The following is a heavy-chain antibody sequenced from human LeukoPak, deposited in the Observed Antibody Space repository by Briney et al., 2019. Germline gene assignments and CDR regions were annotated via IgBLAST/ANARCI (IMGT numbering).Heavy chain of an antibody. CDR1: GGSISSSSYY. CDR3: ARVRGYSSYGAFDI. Sequence: SETLSLTCTVSGGSISSSSYYWGWIRQPPGKGLEWIGSIYYSGSTYYNPSLKSRVTISVDTSKNQFSLKLSSVTAADTAVYYCARVRGYSSYGAFDIWGQGTMVTVSS. V-gene: IGHV4-39*07. J-gene: IGHJ3*02. CDR2: IYYSGST. D-gene: IGHD5-18*01.